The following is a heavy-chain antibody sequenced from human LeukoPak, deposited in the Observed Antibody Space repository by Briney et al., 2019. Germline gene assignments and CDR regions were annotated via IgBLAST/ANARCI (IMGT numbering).Heavy chain of an antibody. CDR3: ARRALRLVHHYYYGMDV. J-gene: IGHJ6*02. Sequence: SETLSLTCTVSGGSISSYYWSWIRQPAGKGLEWIGRIYTSGSTNYNPSLKSRVTISVDTSKNQFSLKLSSVTAADTAVYYCARRALRLVHHYYYGMDVWGQGTTVTVSS. CDR2: IYTSGST. D-gene: IGHD6-19*01. V-gene: IGHV4-4*07. CDR1: GGSISSYY.